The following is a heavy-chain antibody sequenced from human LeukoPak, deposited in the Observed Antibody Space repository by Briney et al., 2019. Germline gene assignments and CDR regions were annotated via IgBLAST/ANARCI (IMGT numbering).Heavy chain of an antibody. CDR1: GYIFTSYG. J-gene: IGHJ2*01. V-gene: IGHV1-18*01. CDR2: ISPYNDNT. Sequence: ASVKVSCKASGYIFTSYGIGWGRQAPGQGREWMGWISPYNDNTKYAQKFQGRVTMTTDTSTSTAYMELRSLRSDDTAMYYCSREGEGEDGSGHHNWYFDLWGRGNLVTVSS. D-gene: IGHD3-22*01. CDR3: SREGEGEDGSGHHNWYFDL.